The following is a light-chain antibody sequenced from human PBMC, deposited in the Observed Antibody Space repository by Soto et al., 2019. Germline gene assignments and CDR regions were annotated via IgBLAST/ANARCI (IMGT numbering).Light chain of an antibody. Sequence: QSALTQPASVSGSRGQSITISCTGTSGDIGSYNRVSWYQQHPGKAPKLIIYEVTDRPSGVSNRFSGSKSGNTASLTISGLQAEDEAEYYCSSYTNINTRACVFGTGTKVTV. CDR2: EVT. CDR1: SGDIGSYNR. J-gene: IGLJ1*01. V-gene: IGLV2-14*01. CDR3: SSYTNINTRACV.